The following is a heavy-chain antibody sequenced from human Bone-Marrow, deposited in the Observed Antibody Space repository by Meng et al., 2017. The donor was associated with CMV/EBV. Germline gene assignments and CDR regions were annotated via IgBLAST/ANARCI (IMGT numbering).Heavy chain of an antibody. D-gene: IGHD4-11*01. Sequence: GESLKISCAASGFTFSTYSMNWVRQAPGKGLEWVSCISSSSGYIFYADSVKGRFTISRDNAKNSLYLQMNSLRAEDTAVYYCARGSYSNWGQGTLVTVSS. CDR1: GFTFSTYS. CDR3: ARGSYSN. J-gene: IGHJ4*02. CDR2: ISSSSGYI. V-gene: IGHV3-21*04.